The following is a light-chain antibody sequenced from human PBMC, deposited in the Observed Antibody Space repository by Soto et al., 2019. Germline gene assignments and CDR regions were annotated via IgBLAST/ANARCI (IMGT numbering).Light chain of an antibody. V-gene: IGLV1-40*01. Sequence: QSVLTQPPSLSGAPGQRVTISCTGSISNLGAGYDVHWYQLLPGTAPKLLIYGNRNRPSGVPDRFSGSKSGTSASLAITGLQAEDEADYYCQSYDNSLGVCYVYGTGTKVNVL. CDR3: QSYDNSLGVCYV. CDR2: GNR. J-gene: IGLJ1*01. CDR1: ISNLGAGYD.